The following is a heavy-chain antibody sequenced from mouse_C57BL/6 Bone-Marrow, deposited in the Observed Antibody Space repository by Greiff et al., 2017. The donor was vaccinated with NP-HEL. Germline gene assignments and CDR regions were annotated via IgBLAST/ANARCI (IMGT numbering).Heavy chain of an antibody. CDR3: ASGGHCYGSSYDYAMEY. Sequence: VQLQQSVAELVRPGASVKLSCTASGFNIKNTYMHWVKQRPEQGLEWIGRIDPANGNTKYAPKFQGTATITADTSSNTAYLQLSSLTSEDTAIYYCASGGHCYGSSYDYAMEYWGQGTSVTVSS. D-gene: IGHD1-1*01. V-gene: IGHV14-3*01. CDR1: GFNIKNTY. CDR2: IDPANGNT. J-gene: IGHJ4*01.